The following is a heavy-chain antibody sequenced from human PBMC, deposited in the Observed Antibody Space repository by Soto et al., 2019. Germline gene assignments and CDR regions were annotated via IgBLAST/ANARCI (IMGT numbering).Heavy chain of an antibody. CDR1: GYTFTTYG. V-gene: IGHV1-18*01. CDR2: ISAYNGNT. Sequence: QVQLVQSGAEVKKPGASVKVSCKASGYTFTTYGITWVRQAPGQGLEWMGWISAYNGNTNYAQNLQGRLSMTTDTTTSTAYMELRSLRSDDTAVYYCARFHGLGSSASAGRGFWGQGTLVTVSS. D-gene: IGHD6-19*01. CDR3: ARFHGLGSSASAGRGF. J-gene: IGHJ4*02.